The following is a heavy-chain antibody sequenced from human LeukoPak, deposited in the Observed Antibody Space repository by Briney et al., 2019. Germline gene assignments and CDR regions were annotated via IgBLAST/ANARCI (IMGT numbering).Heavy chain of an antibody. D-gene: IGHD5-24*01. Sequence: SETLSLTCAVYGGSFSGYYWSWIRQPPGKGLEWIGEINHSGSTNYNPSLKSRVTISVDTSKNQFSLKLSSVTAADTAVFYCARDGYLGPSVFDYWGQGTLVTVSS. CDR1: GGSFSGYY. J-gene: IGHJ4*02. CDR3: ARDGYLGPSVFDY. V-gene: IGHV4-34*01. CDR2: INHSGST.